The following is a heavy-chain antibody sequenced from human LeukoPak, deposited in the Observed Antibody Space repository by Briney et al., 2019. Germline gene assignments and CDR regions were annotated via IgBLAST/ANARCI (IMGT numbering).Heavy chain of an antibody. V-gene: IGHV3-30*03. CDR3: ARDRGAVITGTYYFDY. CDR2: ISYDGSNK. Sequence: GGSLRLSCAASGFTFSSYGMHWVRQAPGKGLEWVAVISYDGSNKYYADSVKGRFTISRDNSKNTLYLQMNSLRAEDTAVYYCARDRGAVITGTYYFDYWGQGTLVTVSS. D-gene: IGHD1-20*01. J-gene: IGHJ4*02. CDR1: GFTFSSYG.